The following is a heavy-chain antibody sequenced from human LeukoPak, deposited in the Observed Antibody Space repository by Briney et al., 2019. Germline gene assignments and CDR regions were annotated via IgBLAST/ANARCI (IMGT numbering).Heavy chain of an antibody. Sequence: GGSLRLSCAASGFTFSSYEMNWVRQAPGKGLEWVTYISSSGSIIYYADYVKGRFTVSRDNAKNSLYLQMNNLRAEDTALYYCGRDRVGGRGYSLDYLGQGTLVTVSS. CDR1: GFTFSSYE. D-gene: IGHD5-18*01. CDR3: GRDRVGGRGYSLDY. J-gene: IGHJ4*02. CDR2: ISSSGSII. V-gene: IGHV3-48*03.